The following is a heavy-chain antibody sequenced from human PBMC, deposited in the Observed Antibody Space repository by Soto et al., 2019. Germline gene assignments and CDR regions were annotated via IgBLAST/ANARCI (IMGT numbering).Heavy chain of an antibody. CDR2: MNPNSGNT. D-gene: IGHD1-1*01. J-gene: IGHJ6*04. CDR1: GYTFTSYD. V-gene: IGHV1-8*01. CDR3: ARGFQTDGKYYYYGMDV. Sequence: ASVKVSCKASGYTFTSYDINWVRQATGQGLEWMGWMNPNSGNTGYAQKFQGRVTMTRNTSISTAYMELSSLRSEDTAVYYCARGFQTDGKYYYYGMDVWGEGTTVTVSS.